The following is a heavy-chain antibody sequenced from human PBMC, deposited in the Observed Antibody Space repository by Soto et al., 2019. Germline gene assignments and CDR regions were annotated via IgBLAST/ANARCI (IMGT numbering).Heavy chain of an antibody. V-gene: IGHV1-18*01. CDR1: GYTFTNYG. CDR2: ISAYNGNT. CDR3: ARLHYDILTGPYYFDY. J-gene: IGHJ4*02. Sequence: ASVKVSCKASGYTFTNYGISWVRQAPGQGLEWMGWISAYNGNTKYAQKLQGRVTMTTDTSTSTAYMELRSLRSDDTAVYYCARLHYDILTGPYYFDYWGQGTLVTVSS. D-gene: IGHD3-9*01.